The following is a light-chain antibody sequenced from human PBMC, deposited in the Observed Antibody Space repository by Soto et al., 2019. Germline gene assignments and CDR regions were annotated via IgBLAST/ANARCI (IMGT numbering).Light chain of an antibody. CDR2: GAS. V-gene: IGKV3-15*01. Sequence: EIVMTQSPASLSVSPGERVTLSCRASQSVRSELAWYQQKSGQPPRLLIYGASTRATGIPARFSGSGSGTEFTLTINDLQSEDFAVYYCQQRSNWPPYTFGQGTKVDIK. J-gene: IGKJ2*01. CDR3: QQRSNWPPYT. CDR1: QSVRSE.